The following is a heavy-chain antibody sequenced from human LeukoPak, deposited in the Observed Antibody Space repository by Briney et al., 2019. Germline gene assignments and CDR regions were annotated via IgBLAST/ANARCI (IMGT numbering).Heavy chain of an antibody. CDR3: ATRPPGYGVPLGNYYYGMDV. J-gene: IGHJ6*02. D-gene: IGHD4-17*01. CDR1: GYTLTELS. CDR2: FDPDDGET. V-gene: IGHV1-24*01. Sequence: GASVKVSCKVSGYTLTELSMHWVRQAPGKGLEWMGGFDPDDGETIYAQKFQGRVTMTEDTSTDTAYMELSSLRSEDTAVYYCATRPPGYGVPLGNYYYGMDVWGQGTTVTVSS.